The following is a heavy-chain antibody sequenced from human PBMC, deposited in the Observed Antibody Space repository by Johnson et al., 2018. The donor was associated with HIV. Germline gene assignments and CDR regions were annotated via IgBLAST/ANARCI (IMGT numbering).Heavy chain of an antibody. Sequence: LLVESGGGLVQPGRSLRLSCAASGFTFDDYAMHWVRQAPGKGLEWVSGISWNSGSIGYADSVKGRFTISRDNAKNSLHLKMNSLRVEDTALYYCAKDQDYILHGAFDIWGQGTMVTVCS. CDR3: AKDQDYILHGAFDI. CDR1: GFTFDDYA. D-gene: IGHD2-21*01. V-gene: IGHV3-9*01. J-gene: IGHJ3*02. CDR2: ISWNSGSI.